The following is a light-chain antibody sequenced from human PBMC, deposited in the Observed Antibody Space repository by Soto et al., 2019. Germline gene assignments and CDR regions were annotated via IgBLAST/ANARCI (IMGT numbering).Light chain of an antibody. Sequence: QSALTQPASVSGSPGQSITISCTGTSSDVGGYNYVSWYQHHPGKAPKLIIFDASNRPSGISNCFSGSKSGNTASLTISGLQAEDEADYYCISYTSSSPYVFGTGTKVTVL. CDR3: ISYTSSSPYV. CDR1: SSDVGGYNY. V-gene: IGLV2-14*03. CDR2: DAS. J-gene: IGLJ1*01.